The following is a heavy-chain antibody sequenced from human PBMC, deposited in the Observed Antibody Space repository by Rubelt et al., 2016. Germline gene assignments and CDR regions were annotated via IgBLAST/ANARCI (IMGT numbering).Heavy chain of an antibody. CDR2: INPSGGSP. CDR3: ARDPGPRGNDY. CDR1: GCTFTSYY. J-gene: IGHJ4*02. Sequence: QVQLVQSGAEVKKPGASVKVSCKASGCTFTSYYMHWVRQAPGQGLEWMGIINPSGGSPSYAQKFQGRATMTRDTSTSTVYMELSSLRSEDTAVYYCARDPGPRGNDYWGQGTLVTVSS. V-gene: IGHV1-46*03. D-gene: IGHD3-10*01.